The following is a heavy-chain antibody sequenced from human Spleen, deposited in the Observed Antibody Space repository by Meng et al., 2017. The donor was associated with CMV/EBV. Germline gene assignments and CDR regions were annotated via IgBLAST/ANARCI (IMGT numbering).Heavy chain of an antibody. CDR3: ATGEGHCTGYSCQHMEYFQY. D-gene: IGHD2-8*02. V-gene: IGHV1-69*05. Sequence: SYAINGVRQAPGQGLQWVGGFIPMFGSATYAQKFQGRVTITTAESTNTAYMELSSLRSEDTAKYFCATGEGHCTGYSCQHMEYFQYWGQGTLVTVSS. J-gene: IGHJ1*01. CDR1: SYA. CDR2: FIPMFGSA.